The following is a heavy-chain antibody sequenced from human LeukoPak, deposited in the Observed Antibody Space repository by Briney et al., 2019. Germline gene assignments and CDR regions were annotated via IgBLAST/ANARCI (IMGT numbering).Heavy chain of an antibody. D-gene: IGHD2-15*01. CDR3: ASASSGIPPHFDD. Sequence: SETLSLTCSVSGGSISSYYWSWIRQPAGKGLEWIGRISTSGSTNYNPSLKSRVAISLNSSKNQFSLRLSFVTAADTAVYYCASASSGIPPHFDDWGQGTLVTVSS. CDR1: GGSISSYY. CDR2: ISTSGST. V-gene: IGHV4-4*07. J-gene: IGHJ4*02.